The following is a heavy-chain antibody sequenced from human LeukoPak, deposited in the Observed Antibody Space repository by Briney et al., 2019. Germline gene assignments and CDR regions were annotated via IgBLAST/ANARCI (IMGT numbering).Heavy chain of an antibody. J-gene: IGHJ5*02. V-gene: IGHV4-34*01. CDR2: INHSGST. Sequence: PSETLSLTCAVYGGSFSGYYWSWIRQPQGKGLEWIGEINHSGSTNYNPSLKSRVTISVDTSKNQFSLKLSSVTAADTAVYYCARGPSVGATNLNWFDPWGQGTLVTVSS. D-gene: IGHD1-26*01. CDR3: ARGPSVGATNLNWFDP. CDR1: GGSFSGYY.